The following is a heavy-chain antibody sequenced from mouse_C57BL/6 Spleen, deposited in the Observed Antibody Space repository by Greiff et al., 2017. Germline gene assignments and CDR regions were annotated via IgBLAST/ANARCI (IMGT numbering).Heavy chain of an antibody. Sequence: VQLQQPGAELVKPGASVKVSCKASGYTFTSYWMHWVKQRFGQGLEWIGRFPPSDSDNNYNQKCKDKATLTVDKSSSTAYMQLSSLTSEDSAVYYCAIEVYDYDGAWCAYWGQGTLVTVSA. J-gene: IGHJ3*01. CDR1: GYTFTSYW. D-gene: IGHD2-4*01. CDR2: FPPSDSDN. V-gene: IGHV1-74*01. CDR3: AIEVYDYDGAWCAY.